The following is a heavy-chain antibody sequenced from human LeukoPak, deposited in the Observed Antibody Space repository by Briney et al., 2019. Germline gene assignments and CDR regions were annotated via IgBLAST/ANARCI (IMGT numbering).Heavy chain of an antibody. CDR1: GFTVSSNY. V-gene: IGHV3-33*06. Sequence: GGSLRLSCAASGFTVSSNYMSWVRQAPGRGLEWVALLWYDGTNENYADSVKGRFTISRDNSKNTLYLQMNSLRAEDTAVYYCAKGSEYDFWSGQFYFDYWGRGTLVTVSS. D-gene: IGHD3-3*01. CDR3: AKGSEYDFWSGQFYFDY. J-gene: IGHJ4*02. CDR2: LWYDGTNE.